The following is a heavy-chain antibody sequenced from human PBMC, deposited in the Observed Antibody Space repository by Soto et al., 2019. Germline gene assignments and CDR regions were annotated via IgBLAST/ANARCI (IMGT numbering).Heavy chain of an antibody. CDR1: GGTFSSYT. D-gene: IGHD6-19*01. CDR3: ARASYDIYSSGWKDEAYPLDL. V-gene: IGHV1-69*02. Sequence: GASVKVSCKASGGTFSSYTISWVRQAPGQGLEWMGRIIPILGIANYAQKFQGRVTITADKSTSTAYMELSSLRSEDTAVYYCARASYDIYSSGWKDEAYPLDLWGRGTLVTVSS. J-gene: IGHJ2*01. CDR2: IIPILGIA.